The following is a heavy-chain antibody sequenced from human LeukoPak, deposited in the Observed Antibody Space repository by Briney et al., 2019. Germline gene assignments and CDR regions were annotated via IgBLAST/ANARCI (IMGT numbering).Heavy chain of an antibody. CDR3: ARRSMVQHMDV. J-gene: IGHJ6*03. Sequence: ASVKVSCKASGYTFTNHAINWVRQAPGQGLEYMGWIDTNTVNPSYAQALTGPSVFSLDTSVSTAYLEIRSLKAEDSAVYVCARRSMVQHMDVWGKGATVIVSS. V-gene: IGHV7-4-1*02. CDR2: IDTNTVNP. CDR1: GYTFTNHA. D-gene: IGHD3-10*01.